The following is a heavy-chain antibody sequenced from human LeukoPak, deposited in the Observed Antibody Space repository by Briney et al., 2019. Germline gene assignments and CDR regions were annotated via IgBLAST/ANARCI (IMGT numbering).Heavy chain of an antibody. D-gene: IGHD6-19*01. CDR3: ARVGVIIAVAVDAFDI. CDR1: GYTFTSYG. Sequence: GASVNVSCKASGYTFTSYGISGVRQAPGQGLEWMGWISAYNGNTNYAQKLQGRVTITTDTSTSTAYMELRSLRSDDTAVYYCARVGVIIAVAVDAFDIWGQGTMVTVSS. V-gene: IGHV1-18*01. CDR2: ISAYNGNT. J-gene: IGHJ3*02.